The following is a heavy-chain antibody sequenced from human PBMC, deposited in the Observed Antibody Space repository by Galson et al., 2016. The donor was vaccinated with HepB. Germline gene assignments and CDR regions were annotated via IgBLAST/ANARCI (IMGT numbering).Heavy chain of an antibody. J-gene: IGHJ4*02. D-gene: IGHD2-21*01. CDR1: GFTFTDHY. Sequence: SLRPSCAASGFTFTDHYIEWVRQAPGKGQEWVGLIRNDVESYTTDYAESGKSRSTISRDNSKNLEYLQMNSLKTEDTAVYYCGDLGDFDYWGQRALVTVSS. V-gene: IGHV3-72*01. CDR3: GDLGDFDY. CDR2: IRNDVESYTT.